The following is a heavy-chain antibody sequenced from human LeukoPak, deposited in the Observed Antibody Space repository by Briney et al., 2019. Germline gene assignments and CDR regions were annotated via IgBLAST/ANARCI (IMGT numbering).Heavy chain of an antibody. D-gene: IGHD3-16*01. Sequence: ASVKVSCKASGYTFTSYGISWVRQAPGQRLEWMGWINAGNGNTKYSQKFQGRVTITRDTSASTAYMELSSLRSEDTAVYYCARERLWGNYFDYWGQGTLVTVSS. V-gene: IGHV1-3*01. CDR3: ARERLWGNYFDY. J-gene: IGHJ4*02. CDR1: GYTFTSYG. CDR2: INAGNGNT.